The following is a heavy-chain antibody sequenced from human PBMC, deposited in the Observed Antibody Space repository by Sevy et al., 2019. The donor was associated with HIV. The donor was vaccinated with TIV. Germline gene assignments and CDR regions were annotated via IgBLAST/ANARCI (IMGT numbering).Heavy chain of an antibody. V-gene: IGHV1-18*01. D-gene: IGHD6-19*01. J-gene: IGHJ6*02. CDR1: GYTFTSYG. Sequence: ASMKVSCKASGYTFTSYGISWVRQAPGQGLEWMGWISAYNGNTNYAQKLQGRVTMTTDTSTSTAYMELRSLRSDDTAVYYCARVPYSSGWYWYYYYGMDVWGQGTTVTVSS. CDR2: ISAYNGNT. CDR3: ARVPYSSGWYWYYYYGMDV.